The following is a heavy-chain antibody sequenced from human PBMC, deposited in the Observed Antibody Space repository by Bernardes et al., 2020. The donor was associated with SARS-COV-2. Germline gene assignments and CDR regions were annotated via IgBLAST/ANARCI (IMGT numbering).Heavy chain of an antibody. CDR3: AHRPTISQDGYYGMDV. V-gene: IGHV2-5*02. D-gene: IGHD2-21*01. CDR2: IYWDDDK. CDR1: GFSLSTSGVG. J-gene: IGHJ6*02. Sequence: SGPTLVKPTQTLTLTCTFSGFSLSTSGVGVGWIRQPPGKALEWLALIYWDDDKRYSPSLKSRLTITKDTSKNQVVLTMTNMDPVDTATYYCAHRPTISQDGYYGMDVWGQGTTVTVSS.